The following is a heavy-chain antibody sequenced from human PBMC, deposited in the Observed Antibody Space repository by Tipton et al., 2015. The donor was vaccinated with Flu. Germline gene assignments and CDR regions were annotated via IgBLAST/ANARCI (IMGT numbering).Heavy chain of an antibody. J-gene: IGHJ3*02. CDR1: GDSMGTYS. V-gene: IGHV4-59*08. Sequence: TLSLTCTVSGDSMGTYSWSWIRQPPGKGLEWIGYTTYSGTTSYNPSLQSRVSISIDTFTNQFSLTLTSVTAADTAVYYCARPHRQFSDNAFDIWGQGTMVTVSS. CDR3: ARPHRQFSDNAFDI. CDR2: TTYSGTT. D-gene: IGHD5-24*01.